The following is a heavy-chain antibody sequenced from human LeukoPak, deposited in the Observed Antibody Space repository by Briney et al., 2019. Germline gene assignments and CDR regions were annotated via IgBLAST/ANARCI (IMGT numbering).Heavy chain of an antibody. CDR1: GGSISSYY. V-gene: IGHV4-59*01. CDR3: ARWGVQEWDY. CDR2: IYYTGST. D-gene: IGHD3-3*01. Sequence: ASETLSLTCTVSGGSISSYYWSWIRQPPGKGLEWIGYIYYTGSTSYNPSLKSRVTMSIDTSQNQFSLKLSSVTAADTAVYYCARWGVQEWDYWGQGTLVTVSS. J-gene: IGHJ4*02.